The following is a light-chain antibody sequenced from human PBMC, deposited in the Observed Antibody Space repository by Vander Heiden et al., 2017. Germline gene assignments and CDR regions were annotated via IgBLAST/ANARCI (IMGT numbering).Light chain of an antibody. V-gene: IGKV1-16*02. CDR1: QGITTY. CDR2: GAI. Sequence: DLQMTQSPSSLSASVGDRVTLTCRASQGITTYLAWFQQKPGKAPKSLIYGAINLHSGVPSKFSGSGSGTDFTLTISSLQPEDSATYYCQQYYTNPITFGQGTRLEIK. CDR3: QQYYTNPIT. J-gene: IGKJ5*01.